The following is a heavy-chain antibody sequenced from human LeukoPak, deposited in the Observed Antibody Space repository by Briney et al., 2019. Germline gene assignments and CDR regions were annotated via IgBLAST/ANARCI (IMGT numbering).Heavy chain of an antibody. D-gene: IGHD5-12*01. Sequence: PGGSLRLSCAASGFTFSSYGMHWVRQAPGKGLEWVAVISYDGSNKYYADSVKGRFTISRDNSKNTLYLQMNSLRAEDTAVYYCAKDRYRGSYYYYYMDVWGKGTTVTVSS. CDR1: GFTFSSYG. J-gene: IGHJ6*03. CDR3: AKDRYRGSYYYYYMDV. V-gene: IGHV3-30*18. CDR2: ISYDGSNK.